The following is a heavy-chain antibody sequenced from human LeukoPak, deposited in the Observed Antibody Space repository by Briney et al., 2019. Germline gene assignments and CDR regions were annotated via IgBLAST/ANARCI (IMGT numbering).Heavy chain of an antibody. V-gene: IGHV3-30-3*01. D-gene: IGHD6-13*01. J-gene: IGHJ4*02. CDR1: GFTFSSYA. Sequence: PGRPLRLSCAASGFTFSSYAMHWVRQAPGKGLVCVAVISYDGSNKYYADSVKGRFTISRDNSKNTLYLQMNSLRAEDTAVYYCARAPIAAAGNFDYWGQGTLVTVSS. CDR2: ISYDGSNK. CDR3: ARAPIAAAGNFDY.